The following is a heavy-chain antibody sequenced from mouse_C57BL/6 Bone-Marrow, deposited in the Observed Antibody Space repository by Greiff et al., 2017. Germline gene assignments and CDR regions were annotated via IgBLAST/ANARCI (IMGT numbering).Heavy chain of an antibody. CDR3: ERDDPWFAY. CDR1: GYTFTSYW. Sequence: QVQLQQPGAELVKPGASVKLSCKASGYTFTSYWMQWVKQRPGQGLEWIGEIDPSDSYTNYNQKFKGKATLTVDTSSSTAYMQLSSLTSEDSAVYYCERDDPWFAYWGQGTLVTVSA. V-gene: IGHV1-50*01. CDR2: IDPSDSYT. J-gene: IGHJ3*01.